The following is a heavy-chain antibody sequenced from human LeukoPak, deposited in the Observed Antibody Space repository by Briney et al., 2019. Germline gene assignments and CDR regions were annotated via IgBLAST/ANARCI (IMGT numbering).Heavy chain of an antibody. CDR1: GFTFSSYG. Sequence: PGGSLRLSCAASGFTFSSYGMHWVRQAPGKGLEWVAVIWYDGSNKYYTDSVKGRFTISRDNSKNTLYLQMSSLRAEDTAVYYCAKDYYYDSSGPDYWGQGTLVTVSS. CDR2: IWYDGSNK. V-gene: IGHV3-33*06. D-gene: IGHD3-22*01. J-gene: IGHJ4*02. CDR3: AKDYYYDSSGPDY.